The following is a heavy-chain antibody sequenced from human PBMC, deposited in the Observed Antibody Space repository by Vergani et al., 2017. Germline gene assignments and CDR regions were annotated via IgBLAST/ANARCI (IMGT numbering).Heavy chain of an antibody. Sequence: QVQLEESGPGLVKPSETLSLTCTVSGGSFNTYYWSWIRQSPGKGLEWIGYIYSTGSTNYNPSLNSRVTMSVDTSKNQFSLKLRSVTAADTAVYFCARVMDRDEASTRYRLGGMDIWGQGTTVTISS. V-gene: IGHV4-59*13. J-gene: IGHJ6*02. CDR3: ARVMDRDEASTRYRLGGMDI. CDR1: GGSFNTYY. CDR2: IYSTGST. D-gene: IGHD2-2*01.